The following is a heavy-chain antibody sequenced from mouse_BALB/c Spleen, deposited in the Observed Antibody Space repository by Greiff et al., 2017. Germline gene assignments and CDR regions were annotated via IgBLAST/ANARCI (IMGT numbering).Heavy chain of an antibody. CDR3: ARITLYAMDY. Sequence: EVHLVESGGGLVKPGGSLKLSCAASGFTFSSYAMSWVRQSPEKRLEWVAEISSGGSYTYYPDTVTGRFTISRDNAKNTLYLEMSSLRSEDTAMYYCARITLYAMDYWGQGTSVTVSS. D-gene: IGHD2-4*01. J-gene: IGHJ4*01. CDR2: ISSGGSYT. CDR1: GFTFSSYA. V-gene: IGHV5-9-4*01.